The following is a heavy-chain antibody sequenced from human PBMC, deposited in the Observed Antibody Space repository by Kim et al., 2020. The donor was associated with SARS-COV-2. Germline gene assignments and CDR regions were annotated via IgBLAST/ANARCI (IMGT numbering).Heavy chain of an antibody. D-gene: IGHD3-9*01. Sequence: SETLSLTCTVSGGSISSGSYYWSWILQPAGKGLEWIGRIYTSGSTNYNPSLKSRVTISVDTSKNQFSLKLSSVTAADTAVYYCARDYDTIDPLTGSNDAFDIWGQGTMVTVSS. CDR1: GGSISSGSYY. J-gene: IGHJ3*02. V-gene: IGHV4-61*02. CDR3: ARDYDTIDPLTGSNDAFDI. CDR2: IYTSGST.